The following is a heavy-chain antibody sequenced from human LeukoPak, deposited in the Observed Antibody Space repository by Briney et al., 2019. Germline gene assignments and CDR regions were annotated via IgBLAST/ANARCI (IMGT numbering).Heavy chain of an antibody. CDR3: ARRGTIGTIDY. D-gene: IGHD1-14*01. V-gene: IGHV4-38-2*01. J-gene: IGHJ4*02. CDR1: GYSISSGYY. CDR2: IYHSGST. Sequence: SDTLSLTCAVSGYSISSGYYWGWIRQPPGKGPDWIGRIYHSGSTYYNPSLKRRVTISVDTSKNQFSLKLSSVTAADTAVYYCARRGTIGTIDYWGQGTLVTVSS.